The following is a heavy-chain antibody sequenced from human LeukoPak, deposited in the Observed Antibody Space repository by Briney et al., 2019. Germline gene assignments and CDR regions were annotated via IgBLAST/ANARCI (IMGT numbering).Heavy chain of an antibody. CDR3: ARDSPGTTASDY. J-gene: IGHJ4*02. D-gene: IGHD1-1*01. CDR2: IRASGSHI. Sequence: GGSLRLSCAASGFTFDTYRMNWVRQAPGKGLEWVSSIRASGSHIYYADSLKGRFTISRNNTKNSLFLQMNSLRAEDTAVYYCARDSPGTTASDYWGQGTLVTVSS. V-gene: IGHV3-21*01. CDR1: GFTFDTYR.